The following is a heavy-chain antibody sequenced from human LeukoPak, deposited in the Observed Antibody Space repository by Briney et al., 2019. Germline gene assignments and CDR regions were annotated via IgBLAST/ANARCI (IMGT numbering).Heavy chain of an antibody. CDR3: ARDSSHYDFDI. CDR1: GFTFSSYG. Sequence: GGSLRLSCAASGFTFSSYGMHWVRQAPGKGLEWVSYISSSGGTIYYADSVKGRFTISRDNAKNSLYLQMNSLRAEDTAVYYCARDSSHYDFDIWGQGTMVTVSS. V-gene: IGHV3-48*04. CDR2: ISSSGGTI. D-gene: IGHD3-10*01. J-gene: IGHJ3*02.